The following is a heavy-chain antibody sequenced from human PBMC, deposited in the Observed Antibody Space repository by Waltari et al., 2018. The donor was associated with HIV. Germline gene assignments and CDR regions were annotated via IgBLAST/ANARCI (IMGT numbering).Heavy chain of an antibody. Sequence: QVQLQQWGAGLLKPSETLSLTCAVYGGSFSGYYWSWIRQPPGKGLEWIVEINHSGRTNYNPSLKSRVTISVDTSKNQFSLKLSSVTAADTAVYYCARAIEVNYCDYWGQGTLVTVSS. CDR1: GGSFSGYY. CDR2: INHSGRT. D-gene: IGHD2-21*01. V-gene: IGHV4-34*01. J-gene: IGHJ4*02. CDR3: ARAIEVNYCDY.